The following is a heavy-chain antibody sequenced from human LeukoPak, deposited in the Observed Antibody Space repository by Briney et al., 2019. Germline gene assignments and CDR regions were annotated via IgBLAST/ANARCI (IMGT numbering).Heavy chain of an antibody. J-gene: IGHJ4*02. Sequence: SQTLSLTCTVSGGSISSGGYYWSWIRQHPGKGLEWIGYIYYSGSTYYNPSLESRLNISVDTSKNQFSLKLRSVTAADTAVYYCASSSFFRREIFDYWGQGTLVTVSS. V-gene: IGHV4-31*03. CDR2: IYYSGST. D-gene: IGHD5-24*01. CDR3: ASSSFFRREIFDY. CDR1: GGSISSGGYY.